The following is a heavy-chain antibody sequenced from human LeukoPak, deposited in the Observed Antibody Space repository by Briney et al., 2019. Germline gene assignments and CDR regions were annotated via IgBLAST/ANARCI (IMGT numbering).Heavy chain of an antibody. V-gene: IGHV4-61*02. J-gene: IGHJ6*03. CDR2: IYTSGST. Sequence: SETLSLTCTVSGGSISSGSYYWSWIRQPAGKGLEWIGRIYTSGSTNYNPSLKSRVTISVDTSKNQYSLKLSSVTAADTAVYYCARNYDFWSGSMDVWGKGTTVTVSS. D-gene: IGHD3-3*01. CDR1: GGSISSGSYY. CDR3: ARNYDFWSGSMDV.